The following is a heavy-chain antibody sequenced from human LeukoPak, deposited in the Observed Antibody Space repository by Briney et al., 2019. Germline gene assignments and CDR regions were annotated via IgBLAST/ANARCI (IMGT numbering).Heavy chain of an antibody. V-gene: IGHV1-18*01. J-gene: IGHJ5*02. D-gene: IGHD2-2*01. CDR1: GYTFTSYG. CDR2: ISAYNGNT. Sequence: ASVKVSCKASGYTFTSYGINWVRQAPGQGFEWMGWISAYNGNTNYAQKFQGRVTMTTDTSTSTAYMELRSLRSDDTAVYFCARAPRRVVHPPANNWFDPWGQGTLVTVSS. CDR3: ARAPRRVVHPPANNWFDP.